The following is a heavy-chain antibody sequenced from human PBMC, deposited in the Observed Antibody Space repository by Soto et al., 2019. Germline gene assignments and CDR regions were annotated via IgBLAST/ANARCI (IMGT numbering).Heavy chain of an antibody. J-gene: IGHJ6*02. V-gene: IGHV2-70*13. CDR2: IERDDDDK. Sequence: GPTRVNPTETLTLTCTFSGFSLTSPGMCVSWVRQPPGKALEWLALIERDDDDKYYSTSLKTRLTISKDTRKNQVVLTMANMDPADTGTYYCARSIRGPRMFNGMDVRGHLPTVPASS. D-gene: IGHD1-20*01. CDR1: GFSLTSPGMC. CDR3: ARSIRGPRMFNGMDV.